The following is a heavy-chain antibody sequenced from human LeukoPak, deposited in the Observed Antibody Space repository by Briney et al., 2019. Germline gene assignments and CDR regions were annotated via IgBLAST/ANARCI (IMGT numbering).Heavy chain of an antibody. Sequence: ASVKVSCKASRYTFTSYDINWVRQATGQGLEWMGWMNPNSGNTGYAQKFQGRVTMTRNTSISTAYMELTSLRSEDTAVYYCARDGVVGATERIYYYYYYMDVWGKGTTVTISS. CDR3: ARDGVVGATERIYYYYYYMDV. J-gene: IGHJ6*03. D-gene: IGHD1-26*01. CDR2: MNPNSGNT. V-gene: IGHV1-8*01. CDR1: RYTFTSYD.